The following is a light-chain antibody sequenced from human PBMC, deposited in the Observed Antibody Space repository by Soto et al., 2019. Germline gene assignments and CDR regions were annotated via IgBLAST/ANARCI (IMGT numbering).Light chain of an antibody. V-gene: IGLV2-14*01. J-gene: IGLJ1*01. CDR2: EVS. CDR3: SSYTSSSTLEV. Sequence: QSVLTQPASVSGSPGQSITISCTGTSSDVGGYNYVSWYQQHPGKPPKLMIYEVSNRPSGVSNRFSGSKSGNTASLTISGLQAEDEADYYCSSYTSSSTLEVFGTGTKVTVL. CDR1: SSDVGGYNY.